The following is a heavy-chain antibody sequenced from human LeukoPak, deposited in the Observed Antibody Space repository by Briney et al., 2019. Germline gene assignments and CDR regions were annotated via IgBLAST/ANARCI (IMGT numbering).Heavy chain of an antibody. D-gene: IGHD3-3*01. CDR2: IRHDGNNK. V-gene: IGHV3-30*02. J-gene: IGHJ1*01. Sequence: GGSLRLSCAASGFTFSSRGIHWVRQAPGKGLEWVAFIRHDGNNKHYADSVKGRFTISRDNSKNTLYLQVNSLRAEDTAVYFCAMVPPQYDFSLIQHWGQGTLVTVSS. CDR1: GFTFSSRG. CDR3: AMVPPQYDFSLIQH.